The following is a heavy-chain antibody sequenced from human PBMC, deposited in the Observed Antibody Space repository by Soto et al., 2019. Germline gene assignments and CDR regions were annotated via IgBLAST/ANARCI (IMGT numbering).Heavy chain of an antibody. Sequence: PSETLSLTCTVSGGSISSGGYYWSWIRQHPGKGLEWIGYIYYSGSTYYNPSLKSRVTISVDTPKNQFSLKLSSVTAADTALYYCAGEVGITGTKAGFDPWGQGTLVTVSS. CDR1: GGSISSGGYY. J-gene: IGHJ5*02. CDR2: IYYSGST. V-gene: IGHV4-31*03. CDR3: AGEVGITGTKAGFDP. D-gene: IGHD1-7*01.